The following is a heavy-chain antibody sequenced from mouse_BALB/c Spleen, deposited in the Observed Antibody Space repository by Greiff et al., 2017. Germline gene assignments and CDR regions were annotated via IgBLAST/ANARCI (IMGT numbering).Heavy chain of an antibody. Sequence: VLLQQSGAELAKPGASGKMSCKASGYTFTSYWMHWVKQRPGQGLEWIGYINPSTGYTEYKQKFKDPATLTEDKSSSTAYMQLSSLTSADSADYYSARNRYYIDYWGQGTTLTVSS. CDR2: INPSTGYT. CDR3: ARNRYYIDY. J-gene: IGHJ2*01. D-gene: IGHD2-14*01. V-gene: IGHV1-7*01. CDR1: GYTFTSYW.